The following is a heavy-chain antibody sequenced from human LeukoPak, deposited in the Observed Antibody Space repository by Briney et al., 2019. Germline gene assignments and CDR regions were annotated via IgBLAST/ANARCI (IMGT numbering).Heavy chain of an antibody. D-gene: IGHD1-26*01. Sequence: PGGSLRLSCAASGFTFSSYTINWVRQAPGKVLEWVSSITSSSSYINYADSAKGRFTISRDNAKNSLYLQMNSLRAEDTAVYYCARVLLGATTINYYYYYMDVWGKGTTVTVSS. CDR2: ITSSSSYI. V-gene: IGHV3-21*01. CDR3: ARVLLGATTINYYYYYMDV. J-gene: IGHJ6*03. CDR1: GFTFSSYT.